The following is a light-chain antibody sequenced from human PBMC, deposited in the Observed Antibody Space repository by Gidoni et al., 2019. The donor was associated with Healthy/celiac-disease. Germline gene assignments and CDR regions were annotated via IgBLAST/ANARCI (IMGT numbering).Light chain of an antibody. CDR1: QSISSY. CDR2: AAS. CDR3: RQHYSTPPWT. V-gene: IGKV1-39*01. J-gene: IGKJ1*01. Sequence: DIQMTQSPSSLSASVGDRVTIPCRASQSISSYLNWYQQKPGKAPKLLIYAASSLHSGVPSRFCGSGSCTAFTLLIISLQPDDFAASYCRQHYSTPPWTFGQGTKVEIK.